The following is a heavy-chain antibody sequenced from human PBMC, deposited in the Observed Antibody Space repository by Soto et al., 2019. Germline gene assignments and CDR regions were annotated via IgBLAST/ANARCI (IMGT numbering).Heavy chain of an antibody. CDR2: IYPGDSDT. D-gene: IGHD6-25*01. J-gene: IGHJ5*02. CDR3: ERYRIAARKWFDP. V-gene: IGHV5-51*01. Sequence: LGESLKISCKGSGYSFTSYWIGWVRQMPGKGLEWMGIIYPGDSDTRYSPSFQGQVTISADKSISTAYLQWSSLKASDTAMYYCERYRIAARKWFDPWGQGTLVTVSS. CDR1: GYSFTSYW.